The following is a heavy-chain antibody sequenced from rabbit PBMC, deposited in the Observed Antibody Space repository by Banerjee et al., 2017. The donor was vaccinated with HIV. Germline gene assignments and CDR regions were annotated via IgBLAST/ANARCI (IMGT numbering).Heavy chain of an antibody. CDR3: ARDRFGGTGNAYGNL. CDR1: GFSFSSRYD. J-gene: IGHJ4*01. V-gene: IGHV1S40*01. D-gene: IGHD6-1*01. Sequence: QSLEESGGGLVQPGASLTLTCTASGFSFSSRYDMCWVRQAPGKGLEWIACIYISSGGTYYASWAKGRFTISKTSSTTVTLQMTSLTAADTATYFCARDRFGGTGNAYGNLWGQGTLVTVS. CDR2: IYISSGGT.